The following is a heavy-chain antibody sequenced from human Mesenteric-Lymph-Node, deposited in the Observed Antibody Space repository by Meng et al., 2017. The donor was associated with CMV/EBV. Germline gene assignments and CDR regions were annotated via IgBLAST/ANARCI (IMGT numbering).Heavy chain of an antibody. CDR2: VSGNSGHI. J-gene: IGHJ6*02. CDR1: GFKFSNYS. V-gene: IGHV3-21*01. Sequence: GGSLRLSCVASGFKFSNYSMTWVRQAPGKGLEWISSVSGNSGHISLADSVKGRFIISRDNAQNSLHLQISSLRAEDTAVYYCARDTPTYCTSFTCYHDYYYGMDVWGQGTTVTVSS. D-gene: IGHD2-2*01. CDR3: ARDTPTYCTSFTCYHDYYYGMDV.